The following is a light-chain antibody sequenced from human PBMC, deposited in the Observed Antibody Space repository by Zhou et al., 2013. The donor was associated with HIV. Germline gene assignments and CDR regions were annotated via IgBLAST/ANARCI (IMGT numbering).Light chain of an antibody. CDR2: GTS. CDR1: QSVSSRY. Sequence: EIVLTQSPGTLYLSPGERATLSCRASQSVSSRYLGWYQQKPGQAPRLLIYGTSNRATGIPDRFSGTGSGTDFTLTISRLEPEDFAVYHCQQYDKSPPTFGQGTRLEIK. V-gene: IGKV3-20*01. J-gene: IGKJ5*01. CDR3: QQYDKSPPT.